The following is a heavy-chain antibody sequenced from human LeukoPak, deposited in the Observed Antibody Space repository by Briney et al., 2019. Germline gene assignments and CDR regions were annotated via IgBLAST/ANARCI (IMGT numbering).Heavy chain of an antibody. D-gene: IGHD1-26*01. J-gene: IGHJ3*02. CDR2: ISSRTSNI. Sequence: PGGSLRLSCAASGLTFSSYTMNWVRQAPGKGLEWVSSISSRTSNIYYADSVKGRFTISRDDAKSSLYLQMNSLRAEDTALYYCVRDSSGSYYVDAFDIWGQGTMVTVSS. CDR1: GLTFSSYT. CDR3: VRDSSGSYYVDAFDI. V-gene: IGHV3-21*01.